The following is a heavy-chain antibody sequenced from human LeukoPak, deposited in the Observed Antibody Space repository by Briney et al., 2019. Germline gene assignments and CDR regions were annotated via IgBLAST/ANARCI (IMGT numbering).Heavy chain of an antibody. J-gene: IGHJ4*02. D-gene: IGHD1-14*01. V-gene: IGHV3-23*01. CDR3: TRVGSGTTRDY. CDR1: GFTFSSYA. Sequence: GGSLRLSCAASGFTFSSYAMSWVRQAPGKGLEWVSTISGSGSSTYYADSVKGRFTISRDNGKNTLYLQMNSLRAEDTAVYYCTRVGSGTTRDYWGQGTLVTVSS. CDR2: ISGSGSST.